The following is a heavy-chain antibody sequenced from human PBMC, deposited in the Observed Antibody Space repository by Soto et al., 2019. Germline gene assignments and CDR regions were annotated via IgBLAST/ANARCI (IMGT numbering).Heavy chain of an antibody. CDR3: ARDVGTMVRGALFYYGMDV. J-gene: IGHJ6*02. D-gene: IGHD3-10*01. Sequence: SETMSLTCTVAGGSISSGSYYWSWIKQPPGKGLEWIGYIYYSGSTNYNPSLKSRVTISVDTSKNQFSLKLSSVTAADTAVYYCARDVGTMVRGALFYYGMDVWGQGTTVTVSS. CDR2: IYYSGST. V-gene: IGHV4-61*01. CDR1: GGSISSGSYY.